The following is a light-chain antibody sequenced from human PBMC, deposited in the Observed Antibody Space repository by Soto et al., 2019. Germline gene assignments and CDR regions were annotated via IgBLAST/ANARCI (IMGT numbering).Light chain of an antibody. Sequence: QSALTQPASVSGSPGQSITISCTGTSSDVGGYNYVSWYQQHPGKAPKLMIYEVSNRPSGVSNRFSGSKSGNTASLTISGLQAEDEGDYYCSSYTSSSLDYVFGTGTKLTVL. CDR2: EVS. CDR1: SSDVGGYNY. V-gene: IGLV2-14*01. J-gene: IGLJ1*01. CDR3: SSYTSSSLDYV.